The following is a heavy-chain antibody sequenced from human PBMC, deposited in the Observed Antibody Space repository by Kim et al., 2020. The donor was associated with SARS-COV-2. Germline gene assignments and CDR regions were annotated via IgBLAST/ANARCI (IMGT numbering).Heavy chain of an antibody. Sequence: YAQKFQGRVTMTRDTSTSTVYMELSSLRSEDTAMYYCARIYSGSYYGWGYWGQGTLVTVSS. V-gene: IGHV1-46*01. J-gene: IGHJ4*02. D-gene: IGHD1-26*01. CDR3: ARIYSGSYYGWGY.